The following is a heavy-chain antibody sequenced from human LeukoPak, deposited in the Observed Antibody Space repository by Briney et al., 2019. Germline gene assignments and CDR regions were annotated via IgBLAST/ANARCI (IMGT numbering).Heavy chain of an antibody. V-gene: IGHV1-8*03. CDR2: MNPNSGNT. J-gene: IGHJ4*02. Sequence: ASVKVSCKASGYTFTSYDINWVRQATGQGLEWMGWMNPNSGNTGYAQKFQGRVTITRNTSISTAYMELSSLRSEDTAVYYCARPYCSSTSCYHLGFDYWGQGTLVTVSS. D-gene: IGHD2-2*01. CDR3: ARPYCSSTSCYHLGFDY. CDR1: GYTFTSYD.